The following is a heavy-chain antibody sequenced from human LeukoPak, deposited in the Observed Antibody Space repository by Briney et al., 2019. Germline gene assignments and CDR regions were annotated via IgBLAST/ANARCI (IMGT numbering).Heavy chain of an antibody. CDR1: GGSISSSSYY. V-gene: IGHV4-61*01. CDR2: IYYSGST. CDR3: ARDRDSSGWYDY. Sequence: PSETLSLTCTVSGGSISSSSYYWSWIRQPPGKGLEWIGYIYYSGSTNYNPSLKSRVTISVDTSKNQFSLKLSSVTAADTAVYYCARDRDSSGWYDYWGQGTLVTVSS. J-gene: IGHJ4*02. D-gene: IGHD6-19*01.